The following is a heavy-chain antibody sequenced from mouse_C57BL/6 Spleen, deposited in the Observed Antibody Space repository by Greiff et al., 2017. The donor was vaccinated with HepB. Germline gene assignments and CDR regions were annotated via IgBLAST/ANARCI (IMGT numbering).Heavy chain of an antibody. CDR2: INPSNGGT. J-gene: IGHJ4*01. CDR1: GFTFTSYW. Sequence: QVQLLQPGTELVKPGASVKLSCKASGFTFTSYWMPWVKQTPGQGLEWIGNINPSNGGTNYNEKFKSQDTLTVDNSSSTAYMQLSSLTSEDSAVYECAGTPANYYGSSLCAMDYWGQGTSVTVSS. CDR3: AGTPANYYGSSLCAMDY. D-gene: IGHD1-1*01. V-gene: IGHV1-53*01.